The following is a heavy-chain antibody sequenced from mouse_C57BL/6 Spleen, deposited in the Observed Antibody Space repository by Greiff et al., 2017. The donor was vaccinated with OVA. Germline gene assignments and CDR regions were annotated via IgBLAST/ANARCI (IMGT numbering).Heavy chain of an antibody. J-gene: IGHJ4*01. CDR2: IYPNYGTT. CDR1: GYSFTDYN. CDR3: ARGDYGNPYYAMDY. V-gene: IGHV1-39*01. D-gene: IGHD2-1*01. Sequence: EVQLVESGPELVKPGASVKISCKASGYSFTDYNMNWVKQSNGKSLEWIGVIYPNYGTTSYNQKFKGKATLTVDQSSSTAYMQLNSLTSEDSAVYYCARGDYGNPYYAMDYWGQGTSVTVSS.